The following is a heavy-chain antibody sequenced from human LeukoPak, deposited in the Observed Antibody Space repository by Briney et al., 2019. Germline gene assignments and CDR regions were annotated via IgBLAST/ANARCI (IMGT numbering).Heavy chain of an antibody. V-gene: IGHV4-59*01. Sequence: SETLSLTCTVSGGXITSYYCSWIRQSPGKGREWLGHIYYSRSTNYSPSLKSRVTISIDTSRKQFSLKVSSVTAADTAMYYCAKWSDYANAFDIWGQGTVVIVSS. CDR1: GGXITSYY. J-gene: IGHJ3*02. CDR2: IYYSRST. D-gene: IGHD4-17*01. CDR3: AKWSDYANAFDI.